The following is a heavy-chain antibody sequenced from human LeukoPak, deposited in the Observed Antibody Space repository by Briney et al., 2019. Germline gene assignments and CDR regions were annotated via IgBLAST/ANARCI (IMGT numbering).Heavy chain of an antibody. Sequence: PGKSLRLSCAASGFTFSNYAFHWVRQPPGKGLEWAAVISYEGSFTYYADSVKGRFTVSRDNFKNTLNLEMNSLRVEDTAVYYCVRDRAPWGGALGGAKGMDVWGEGTTVTVSS. V-gene: IGHV3-30*04. D-gene: IGHD3-10*01. CDR1: GFTFSNYA. J-gene: IGHJ6*04. CDR2: ISYEGSFT. CDR3: VRDRAPWGGALGGAKGMDV.